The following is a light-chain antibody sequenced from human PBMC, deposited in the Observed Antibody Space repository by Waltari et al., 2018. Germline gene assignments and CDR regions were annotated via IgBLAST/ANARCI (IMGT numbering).Light chain of an antibody. CDR2: DVS. Sequence: QSALTQPRSASGSPGQSVTISCTGTSSDVGGYNYAPWYQQHPGKAPKLMIYDVSKRPSGVPDRFSGSKSGNTASLTISGLQAEDEADYYCCSYAGTYTWVFGGGTKLTVL. CDR1: SSDVGGYNY. CDR3: CSYAGTYTWV. J-gene: IGLJ3*02. V-gene: IGLV2-11*01.